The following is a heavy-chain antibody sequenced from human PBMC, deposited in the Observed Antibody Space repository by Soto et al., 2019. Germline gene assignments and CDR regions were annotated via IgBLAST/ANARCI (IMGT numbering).Heavy chain of an antibody. V-gene: IGHV3-7*01. J-gene: IGHJ4*02. CDR3: ARENFFDY. Sequence: LRLSCAASGFTFHNYWMGWVRQTPDKGLEWVANIKPDGSDKYYVDSVKGRFTISRDNAKNSLYLQMNSLRAEDTAVYYCARENFFDYWGQGTLVTVSS. CDR2: IKPDGSDK. CDR1: GFTFHNYW.